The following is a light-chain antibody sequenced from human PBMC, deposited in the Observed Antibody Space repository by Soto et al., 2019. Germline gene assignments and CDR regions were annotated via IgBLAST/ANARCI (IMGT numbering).Light chain of an antibody. V-gene: IGLV2-14*01. CDR1: SSDVGGYNY. CDR3: SSYTSSSTLLYV. J-gene: IGLJ1*01. Sequence: QSALTQPASGSGSPGPSITISCTGTSSDVGGYNYVSWYQQHPGKAPKLMIYDVSNRPSGVSNRFSGSTSGNTASLTISGLQAEDEADYCCSSYTSSSTLLYVFGTGTKLTVL. CDR2: DVS.